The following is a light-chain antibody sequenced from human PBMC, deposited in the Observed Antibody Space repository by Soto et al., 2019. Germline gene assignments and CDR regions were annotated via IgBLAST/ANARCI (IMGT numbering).Light chain of an antibody. CDR2: GAS. CDR1: QSVSSSY. V-gene: IGKV3-20*01. Sequence: EIVLTQSPGTLSLSPGERATLSCRASQSVSSSYLAWYQQKPGQAPRLLIYGASSRATGIPDRFSGSGSGTDFTLTISRLEPEDFAVYYCQQYASSPLYTFGQRTKLEIK. J-gene: IGKJ2*01. CDR3: QQYASSPLYT.